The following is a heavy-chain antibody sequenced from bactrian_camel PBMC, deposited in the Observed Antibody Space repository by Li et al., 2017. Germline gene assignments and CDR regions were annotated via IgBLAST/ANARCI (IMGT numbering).Heavy chain of an antibody. J-gene: IGHJ6*01. Sequence: HVQLVESGGGSVQAGGSLRLSCVAAESNAKSSMINYCMGWFRQSPGKEREGVASANTGGTGPYYADSVKGRFTISQDTAKNSLYLQMNSLKPEDTAMYYCAARGPYCYTKLSVRDFTYWGQGTQVTVS. V-gene: IGHV3S1*01. CDR2: ANTGGTGP. D-gene: IGHD2*01. CDR3: AARGPYCYTKLSVRDFTY. CDR1: ESNAKSSMINYC.